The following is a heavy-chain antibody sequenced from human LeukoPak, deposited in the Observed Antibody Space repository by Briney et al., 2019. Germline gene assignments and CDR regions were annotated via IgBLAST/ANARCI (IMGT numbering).Heavy chain of an antibody. CDR1: GYTFTSYG. J-gene: IGHJ4*02. D-gene: IGHD3-3*01. Sequence: ASVKVSCKASGYTFTSYGIRWVRQAPGQGLAWMGWISAYNGNTNYAQKLQGRVTMTTDTSTSTAYMELRSLRSDDTAVYYCARATRPLYDFWSGYYGEFDYWGQGTLVTVSS. V-gene: IGHV1-18*01. CDR2: ISAYNGNT. CDR3: ARATRPLYDFWSGYYGEFDY.